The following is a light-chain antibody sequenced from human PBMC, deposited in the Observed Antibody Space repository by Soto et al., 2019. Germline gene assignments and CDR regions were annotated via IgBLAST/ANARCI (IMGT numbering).Light chain of an antibody. J-gene: IGLJ3*02. CDR3: AAWDDSLKVML. CDR1: GSNNGENA. V-gene: IGLV1-44*01. Sequence: QSVLTQPPSASGTPGQTVTISCSGSGSNNGENAVNWYQHLPGTAPQLLIYSNALRPSGVPHRFSGCKSGTAGSLAISGLQSEYEAHYYCAAWDDSLKVMLFGGGTKLAAL. CDR2: SNA.